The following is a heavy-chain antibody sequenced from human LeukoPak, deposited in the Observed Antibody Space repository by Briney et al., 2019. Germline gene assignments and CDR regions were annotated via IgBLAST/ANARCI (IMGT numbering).Heavy chain of an antibody. CDR2: IYASGST. CDR1: GASISHYS. CDR3: ARRASKRITMVRGRGYYFDY. J-gene: IGHJ4*02. Sequence: SETLSLTCAVSGASISHYSWRWIRQPPGKGLEWIGDIYASGSTSYNPSHTGRVTTSKDTSKNHFSLKLISVTAADTAVYYCARRASKRITMVRGRGYYFDYWGQGTLVTVSS. V-gene: IGHV4-4*09. D-gene: IGHD3-10*01.